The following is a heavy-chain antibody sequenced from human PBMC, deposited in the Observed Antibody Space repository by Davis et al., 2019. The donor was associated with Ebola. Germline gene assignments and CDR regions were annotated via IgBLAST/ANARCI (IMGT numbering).Heavy chain of an antibody. V-gene: IGHV3-23*01. D-gene: IGHD5-12*01. Sequence: PGGSLRLSCAASGFTSTTYAMNWVRQAPGKGLEWVAAISANCRSAYYADSVRGRFTISRDNSKDTLYLQMDSLTSEDTAFYYCSKRPESGFSPLDSWGQGALVTVSS. CDR1: GFTSTTYA. CDR2: ISANCRSA. CDR3: SKRPESGFSPLDS. J-gene: IGHJ4*02.